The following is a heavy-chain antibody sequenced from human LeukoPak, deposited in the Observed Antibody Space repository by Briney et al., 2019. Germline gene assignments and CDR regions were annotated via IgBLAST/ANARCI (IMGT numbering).Heavy chain of an antibody. CDR2: ISSSGSTI. Sequence: GGSLRLSCAASGFTFSSYEMNWVRQAPGKGLEWVSYISSSGSTIYYADSVKGRFTISRDNAKNSLYLQMNSLRAEDTAVYYCARGGNDLWSGYPAEYFQHWGQGTLVTVSS. V-gene: IGHV3-48*03. CDR3: ARGGNDLWSGYPAEYFQH. CDR1: GFTFSSYE. J-gene: IGHJ1*01. D-gene: IGHD3-3*01.